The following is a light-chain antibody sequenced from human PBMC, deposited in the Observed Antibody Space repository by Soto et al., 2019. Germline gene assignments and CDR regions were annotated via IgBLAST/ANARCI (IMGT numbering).Light chain of an antibody. CDR1: SSDIGGYDV. CDR3: CSFAGGTTFWL. J-gene: IGLJ3*02. CDR2: EVA. V-gene: IGLV2-23*02. Sequence: QSALTQPASVSGSPGQTITIPCTGTSSDIGGYDVVSWYQQHPGKAPKLLIYEVAKRPSGVSNRFSGSKSGSTASLTVSGLQAEDEADYHCCSFAGGTTFWLFGGGTKLTVL.